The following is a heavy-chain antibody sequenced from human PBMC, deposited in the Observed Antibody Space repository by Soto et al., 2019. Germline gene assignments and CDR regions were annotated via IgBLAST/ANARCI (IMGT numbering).Heavy chain of an antibody. Sequence: QVQLRASGPGLVRPSETLSLTCTVSGGSITGYYWSWIRLPPGKGLEWIGYIYDSGTTTYNAALNSRVSIAAETSKNQFSLNLRSVTAADTAIYYCARRNYGEEGYFFDLWGQGVLVTVSS. J-gene: IGHJ4*02. CDR3: ARRNYGEEGYFFDL. V-gene: IGHV4-4*09. D-gene: IGHD4-17*01. CDR2: IYDSGTT. CDR1: GGSITGYY.